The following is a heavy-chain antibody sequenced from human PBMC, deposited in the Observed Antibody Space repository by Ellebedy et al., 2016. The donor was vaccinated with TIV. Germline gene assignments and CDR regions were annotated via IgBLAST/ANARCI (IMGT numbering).Heavy chain of an antibody. V-gene: IGHV3-7*01. Sequence: GESLKISCAASGFNFRSYWMTWVRQAPGKGLEWVAKIRQEGDEIYYVESVKGRFPISRDNAKNSLFLQMNSLRFEDTAVYYCARRASYGDYAVQVNPWFDPWGQGTLVTVSS. D-gene: IGHD4-17*01. CDR1: GFNFRSYW. J-gene: IGHJ5*02. CDR3: ARRASYGDYAVQVNPWFDP. CDR2: IRQEGDEI.